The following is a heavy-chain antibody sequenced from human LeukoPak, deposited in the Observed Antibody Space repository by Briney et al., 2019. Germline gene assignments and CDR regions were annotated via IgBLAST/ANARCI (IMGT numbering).Heavy chain of an antibody. CDR1: GFTFSSYA. V-gene: IGHV3-30*04. CDR2: ISYDGSNK. CDR3: ARPVRLGSSWYYFDY. Sequence: PGGSLRLSCAASGFTFSSYAMHWVRQAPGKGLEWVAVISYDGSNKYYADSVKGRFTISRDNSKNTLYLQMNSLRAEDTAMYYCARPVRLGSSWYYFDYWGQGTLVTVSS. D-gene: IGHD6-13*01. J-gene: IGHJ4*02.